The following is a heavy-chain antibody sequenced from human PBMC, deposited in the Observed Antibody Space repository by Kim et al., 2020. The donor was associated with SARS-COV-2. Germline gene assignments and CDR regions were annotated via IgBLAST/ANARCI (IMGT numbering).Heavy chain of an antibody. D-gene: IGHD3-10*01. CDR1: GFTFSSYA. Sequence: GSLRLSCAASGFTFSSYAMHWVRQAPGKGLEWVAVIWYDGSNKYYADSVKGRFTISRDNSKNTLYLQMNSLRAEDTAVYYCAKDHTYGSGSYARGYFDYWGQGTLVTVSS. J-gene: IGHJ4*02. CDR2: IWYDGSNK. V-gene: IGHV3-33*06. CDR3: AKDHTYGSGSYARGYFDY.